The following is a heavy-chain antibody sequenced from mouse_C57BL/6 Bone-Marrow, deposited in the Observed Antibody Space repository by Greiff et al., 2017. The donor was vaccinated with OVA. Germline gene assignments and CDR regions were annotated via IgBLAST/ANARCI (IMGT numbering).Heavy chain of an antibody. CDR2: ISDGGSYT. CDR3: ARDRAYYGSAGFAY. J-gene: IGHJ3*01. Sequence: EVMLVESGGGLVKPGGSLKLSCAASGFTFSSYAMSWVRQTPEKRLEWVATISDGGSYTYYPDYVKGRFTISRDNAKNNLYLQMSHLKSEDTAMYYCARDRAYYGSAGFAYWGQGTLVTVSA. V-gene: IGHV5-4*01. CDR1: GFTFSSYA. D-gene: IGHD1-1*01.